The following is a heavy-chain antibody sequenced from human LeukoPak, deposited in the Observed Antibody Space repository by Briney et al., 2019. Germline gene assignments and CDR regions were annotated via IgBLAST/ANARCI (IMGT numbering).Heavy chain of an antibody. J-gene: IGHJ4*02. CDR2: INPNSGGT. CDR1: RYTFTGYY. Sequence: ASVKVSCKASRYTFTGYYMHWVRQAPGQGLEWMGWINPNSGGTNYAQKFQGWVTMTRDTSISTAYMELSRLTSHDTTVYYGARVPSVSKRDSSGWYNFDYWGQGTLVTVST. V-gene: IGHV1-2*04. CDR3: ARVPSVSKRDSSGWYNFDY. D-gene: IGHD6-19*01.